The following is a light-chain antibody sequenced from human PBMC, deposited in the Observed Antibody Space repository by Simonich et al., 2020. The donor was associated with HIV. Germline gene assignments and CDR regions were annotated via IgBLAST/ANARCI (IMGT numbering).Light chain of an antibody. CDR3: GADHGSGNNFVWV. V-gene: IGLV9-49*01. Sequence: QPVLTQPPSASASLGASVPLTCTLNSGYSHYKVDWFQQRPGKGPRFVMRVGTGGVVGCKGDGIPDRFSVLGSGLNRYLTIKNIQEEDESDYHCGADHGSGNNFVWVFGGGTKLTVL. CDR2: VGTGGVVG. CDR1: SGYSHYK. J-gene: IGLJ3*02.